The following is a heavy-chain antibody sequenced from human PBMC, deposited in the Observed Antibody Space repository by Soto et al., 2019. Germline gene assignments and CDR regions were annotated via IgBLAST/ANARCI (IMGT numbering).Heavy chain of an antibody. Sequence: GESLKISCKGSGYSFTSYWIGWVRQMPGKGLEWMGIIYPGDSDTRYSPSFQGQVTISADKSISTAYLQWSSLKASDTAMYYFASTILRGYSSSWYESGYYGMDVWGQGTTVTVSS. CDR1: GYSFTSYW. D-gene: IGHD6-13*01. V-gene: IGHV5-51*01. J-gene: IGHJ6*02. CDR3: ASTILRGYSSSWYESGYYGMDV. CDR2: IYPGDSDT.